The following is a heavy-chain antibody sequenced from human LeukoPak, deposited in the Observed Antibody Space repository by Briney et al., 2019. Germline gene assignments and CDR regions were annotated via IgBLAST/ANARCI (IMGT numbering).Heavy chain of an antibody. Sequence: ASVKVSCKASGYTFTSYDINWVRQATGQVLEWMGWMNPNSGNTGYAQKFQGRVTMTRNTSISTAYMELSSLRSEDTAVYYCARVPNYDCWSGYYAFYYYGMDVWGQGTTVTVSS. CDR3: ARVPNYDCWSGYYAFYYYGMDV. J-gene: IGHJ6*02. CDR1: GYTFTSYD. D-gene: IGHD3-3*01. V-gene: IGHV1-8*01. CDR2: MNPNSGNT.